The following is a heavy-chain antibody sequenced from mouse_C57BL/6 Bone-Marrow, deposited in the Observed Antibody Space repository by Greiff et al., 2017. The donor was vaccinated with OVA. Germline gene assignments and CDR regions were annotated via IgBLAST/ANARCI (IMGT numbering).Heavy chain of an antibody. Sequence: QVQLQQSGPELVKPGASVKISCKASGYTFTDYYINWVKQRPGQGLEWIGWIFPGSGSTYYNEKFKGKATLTVDKSSSTACMLLSSLTSEDSAVYFCARWGTTVGSYAMDYWGQGTSVTVSS. V-gene: IGHV1-75*01. CDR3: ARWGTTVGSYAMDY. D-gene: IGHD1-1*01. J-gene: IGHJ4*01. CDR2: IFPGSGST. CDR1: GYTFTDYY.